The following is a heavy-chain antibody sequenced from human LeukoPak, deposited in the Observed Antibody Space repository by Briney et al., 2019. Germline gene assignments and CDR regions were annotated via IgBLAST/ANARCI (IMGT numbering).Heavy chain of an antibody. CDR3: AGSFYDLLVYFDY. CDR1: GYTFTSYY. J-gene: IGHJ4*02. Sequence: AASVKVSCKASGYTFTSYYMHWVRQAPGQGLEWMGVINPSGDTTTYAQKFQGRVTMTRDMSTSTVYMELSSLRSEDTTVYYCAGSFYDLLVYFDYWGQGTLVTVSS. CDR2: INPSGDTT. V-gene: IGHV1-46*01. D-gene: IGHD5/OR15-5a*01.